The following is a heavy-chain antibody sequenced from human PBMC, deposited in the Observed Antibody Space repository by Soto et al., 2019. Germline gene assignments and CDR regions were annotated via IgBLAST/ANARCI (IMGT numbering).Heavy chain of an antibody. V-gene: IGHV1-69*01. CDR1: GGTFSSYA. CDR3: ARSQGGSSSLDIYYYYYYGMDV. CDR2: IIPIFGTA. Sequence: QVQLVQSGAEVKKPGSSVKVSCKAPGGTFSSYAISWVRQAPGQGLEWMGGIIPIFGTAKYAQKFQGSVTITADESTSTGYMELRSLRSEDTAVYYCARSQGGSSSLDIYYYYYYGMDVWGQGTTVTVSS. J-gene: IGHJ6*02. D-gene: IGHD2-15*01.